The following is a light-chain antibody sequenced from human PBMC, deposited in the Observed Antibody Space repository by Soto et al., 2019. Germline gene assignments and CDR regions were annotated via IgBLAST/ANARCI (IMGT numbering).Light chain of an antibody. V-gene: IGKV3-20*01. CDR1: QSVSSSY. J-gene: IGKJ1*01. Sequence: EIVLTQSPGTLSLSPGERATLSCRSSQSVSSSYLAWYQHKPGQAPRLLIYDVSSRATGIPDRFSGSGSGTDLTLNISRLEPEEFAVYYCQQYGSSPTFGQGTKGEIK. CDR3: QQYGSSPT. CDR2: DVS.